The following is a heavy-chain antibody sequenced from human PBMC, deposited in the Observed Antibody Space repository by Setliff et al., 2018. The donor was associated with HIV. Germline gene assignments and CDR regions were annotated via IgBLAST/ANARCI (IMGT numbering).Heavy chain of an antibody. Sequence: SETLSLTCTVSGGSISSNSYYWGWIRQPPGKGLEWIGSIYHSGRTYYNPSLKSRVTISVDTSKNQFSLKLTSVTAADTAVYYCARDHVFGSRTGFDPWGPGILVTVSS. CDR3: ARDHVFGSRTGFDP. CDR2: IYHSGRT. V-gene: IGHV4-39*07. CDR1: GGSISSNSYY. J-gene: IGHJ5*02. D-gene: IGHD3-10*01.